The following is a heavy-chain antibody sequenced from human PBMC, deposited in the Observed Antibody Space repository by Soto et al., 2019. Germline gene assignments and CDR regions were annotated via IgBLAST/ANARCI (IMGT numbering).Heavy chain of an antibody. CDR2: LSGSGGST. CDR1: GFTYSTYA. V-gene: IGHV3-23*01. Sequence: EVQLLDSGGGLVQPGGSLRLSCVTSGFTYSTYAMTWVRQAPGKGLEWVSALSGSGGSTYYADSVKGRFTISRDNSKNTLYLKMNSLRAEDTAVYYCARTVAGDYWGQGTLVTVSS. D-gene: IGHD6-19*01. CDR3: ARTVAGDY. J-gene: IGHJ4*02.